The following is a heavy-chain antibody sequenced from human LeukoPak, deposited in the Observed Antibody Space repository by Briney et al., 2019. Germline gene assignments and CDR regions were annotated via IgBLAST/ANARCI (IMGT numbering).Heavy chain of an antibody. V-gene: IGHV3-48*03. CDR2: ISSSGSTI. J-gene: IGHJ5*02. Sequence: GGSLRLSCAASGFTFSSYEMNWVRQAPGKGLEWVSYISSSGSTIYYADSVKGRFTISRDNAKNSLYLQMNSLRAEDTAVYYCATGRPQYSSSWYDLSNWFDAWGQGTLVTVSS. D-gene: IGHD6-13*01. CDR3: ATGRPQYSSSWYDLSNWFDA. CDR1: GFTFSSYE.